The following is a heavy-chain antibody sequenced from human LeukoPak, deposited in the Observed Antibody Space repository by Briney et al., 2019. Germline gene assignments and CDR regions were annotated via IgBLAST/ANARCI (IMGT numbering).Heavy chain of an antibody. Sequence: GGSLRLSCVASGFTFSDFSLNWVRQAPGKGLEWISYIGSAIYYADSVKGRFTISRDNAKNSLYLQMNSLRTEDTAVYYCARSRLSEYYFDYWGQGTLVTVSS. CDR3: ARSRLSEYYFDY. V-gene: IGHV3-48*01. CDR2: IGSAI. D-gene: IGHD6-25*01. J-gene: IGHJ4*02. CDR1: GFTFSDFS.